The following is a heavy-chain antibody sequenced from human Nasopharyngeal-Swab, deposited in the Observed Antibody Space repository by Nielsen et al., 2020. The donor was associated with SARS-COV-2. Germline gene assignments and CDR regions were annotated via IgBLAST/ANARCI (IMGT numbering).Heavy chain of an antibody. CDR2: IYYSGTT. D-gene: IGHD6-13*01. V-gene: IGHV4-39*07. CDR1: GYSISSSNYY. J-gene: IGHJ4*02. Sequence: SETLSLTCTVSGYSISSSNYYWGWIRQPPGKGLEWIGNIYYSGTTSYNPSLKSRVTISVDTSKNQFSLKLSSVTAADTAVYYCSAAGGNYWGQGTLVTVSS. CDR3: SAAGGNY.